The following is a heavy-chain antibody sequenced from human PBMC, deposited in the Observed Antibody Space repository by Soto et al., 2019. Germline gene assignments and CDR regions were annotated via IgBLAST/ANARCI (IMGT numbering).Heavy chain of an antibody. V-gene: IGHV3-23*01. CDR1: GFTFSSYA. CDR2: ISGGGGST. D-gene: IGHD3-3*01. J-gene: IGHJ4*02. Sequence: GGSLRLSCAASGFTFSSYAMSWVRQAPGKGLEWVSAISGGGGSTYYADSVKGRFTISRDNSKNTLYLQMNSLRAEDTAVYYCAKDGITIFGVVIIRGTYDYWGQGTLVTVS. CDR3: AKDGITIFGVVIIRGTYDY.